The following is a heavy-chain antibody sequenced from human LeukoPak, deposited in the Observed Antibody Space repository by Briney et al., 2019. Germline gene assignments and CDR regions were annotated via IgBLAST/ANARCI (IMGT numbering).Heavy chain of an antibody. CDR3: ARKGGSSGWYHYYYMDV. J-gene: IGHJ6*03. CDR2: INHSGST. D-gene: IGHD6-19*01. Sequence: SETLSLTCAVYGGSFSGYYWSWIRQPPGKGLEWIGEINHSGSTNYNPSLKSRVTISVDTSKNQFSLKLSSVTAADTAVYYCARKGGSSGWYHYYYMDVWGKGTTVTVSS. CDR1: GGSFSGYY. V-gene: IGHV4-34*01.